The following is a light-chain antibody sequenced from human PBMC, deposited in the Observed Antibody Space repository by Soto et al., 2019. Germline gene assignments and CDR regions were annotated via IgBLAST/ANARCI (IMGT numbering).Light chain of an antibody. CDR3: QQYNSDSQT. CDR1: QSLGTW. CDR2: DAS. Sequence: DIPMTQSPSTLSASVGDRVTITCRASQSLGTWLAWFQQKPGKAPKLLIYDASTLESGVPSRFSGSGSGTEFTLTISSLQPDDLATYYCQQYNSDSQTFGQGTKVELK. V-gene: IGKV1-5*01. J-gene: IGKJ1*01.